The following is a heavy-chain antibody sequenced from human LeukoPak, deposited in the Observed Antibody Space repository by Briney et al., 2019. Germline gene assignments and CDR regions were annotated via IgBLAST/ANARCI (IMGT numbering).Heavy chain of an antibody. V-gene: IGHV3-23*01. D-gene: IGHD5-18*01. CDR2: ISGSGGST. J-gene: IGHJ4*02. CDR3: AKDRGYSYGELVFDY. CDR1: GFTFSSYA. Sequence: GGSLRLSCAASGFTFSSYAMSWVRQAPGKGLEWVSAISGSGGSTYYADSVKGRFTISRDNSKNTLYLQMNSLRAEDTAVCYCAKDRGYSYGELVFDYWGQGTLVTVSS.